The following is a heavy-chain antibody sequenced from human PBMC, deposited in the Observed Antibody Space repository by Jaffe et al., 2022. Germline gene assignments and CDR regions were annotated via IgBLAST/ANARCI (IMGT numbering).Heavy chain of an antibody. Sequence: EVQLVESGGVVVQPGGSLRLSCAASGFTFDDYAMHWVRQAPGKGLEWVSLISWDGGSTYYADSVKGRFTISRDNSKNSLYLQMNSLRAEDTALYYCAKEQQSGSGWPRPFDYWGQGTLVTVSS. J-gene: IGHJ4*02. CDR1: GFTFDDYA. CDR2: ISWDGGST. D-gene: IGHD6-19*01. CDR3: AKEQQSGSGWPRPFDY. V-gene: IGHV3-43D*04.